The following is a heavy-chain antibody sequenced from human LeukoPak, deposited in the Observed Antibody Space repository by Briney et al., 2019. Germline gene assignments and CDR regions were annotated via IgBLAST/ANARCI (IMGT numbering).Heavy chain of an antibody. CDR2: ITNTGGAT. V-gene: IGHV3-23*01. D-gene: IGHD3-10*01. CDR3: AKDWGYGSGTYYPH. CDR1: GFTFSSYT. Sequence: GGSLRLSCAASGFTFSSYTMNWVRQAPGKGLEWVSVITNTGGATYYADSVKGRFTISRDNSKNTLYLQMNSLRVEDTAVYYCAKDWGYGSGTYYPHWGRGILVTVSS. J-gene: IGHJ4*02.